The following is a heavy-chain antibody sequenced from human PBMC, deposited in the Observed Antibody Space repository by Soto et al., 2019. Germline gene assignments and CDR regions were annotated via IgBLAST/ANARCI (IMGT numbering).Heavy chain of an antibody. D-gene: IGHD6-13*01. Sequence: GESLKISCKGSGYSFTSYWIGWVRQMPGKGLEWMGIIYPGDSDTRYSPSFQGQVTISADKSISTAYLQWSSLKASDTAMYYCAAPTIYSRNCLSAFDIWGQGTMVTVSS. V-gene: IGHV5-51*01. CDR1: GYSFTSYW. CDR3: AAPTIYSRNCLSAFDI. J-gene: IGHJ3*02. CDR2: IYPGDSDT.